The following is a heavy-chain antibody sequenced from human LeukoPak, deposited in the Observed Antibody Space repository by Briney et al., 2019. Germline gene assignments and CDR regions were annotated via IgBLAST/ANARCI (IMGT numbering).Heavy chain of an antibody. CDR2: IYYSGST. CDR3: ARHSRVTIFGVDHFDY. J-gene: IGHJ4*02. Sequence: SETLSLTCTVSGASISSSTYYWGWIRQPPGKGLEWIGSIYYSGSTYYNPSLKSRVTISVDTSKSQFSLKPSSVTAADTAVYYCARHSRVTIFGVDHFDYWGQGTLVTVSS. V-gene: IGHV4-39*01. CDR1: GASISSSTYY. D-gene: IGHD3-3*01.